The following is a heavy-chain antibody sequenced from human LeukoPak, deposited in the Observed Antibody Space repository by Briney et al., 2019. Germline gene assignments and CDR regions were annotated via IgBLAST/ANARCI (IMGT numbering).Heavy chain of an antibody. CDR1: GFTLSDFT. CDR3: ARYYFGSGNYRTFDR. CDR2: ISNTGVT. D-gene: IGHD3-10*01. V-gene: IGHV3-69-1*01. Sequence: GGSLRLSCAASGFTLSDFTRNWVRQAPGKGLEWVSTISNTGVTHYADSVKGRFTISRDSAKNSQYLQIYSLRDEDTAVYYCARYYFGSGNYRTFDRWGQGTLVIVSS. J-gene: IGHJ4*02.